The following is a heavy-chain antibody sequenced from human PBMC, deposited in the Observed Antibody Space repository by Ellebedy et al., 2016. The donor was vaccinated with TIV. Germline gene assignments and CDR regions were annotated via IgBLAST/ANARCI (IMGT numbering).Heavy chain of an antibody. Sequence: GGSLRLSCAASGFTFSSYSMNWVRQAPGKGLEWVSSISSSSSYIYYADSVKGRFTISRDNSKNTLYLQMNSLRAEDTAVYYCAKETASAKDYWGQGTLVTVSS. CDR3: AKETASAKDY. J-gene: IGHJ4*02. CDR1: GFTFSSYS. CDR2: ISSSSSYI. D-gene: IGHD6-25*01. V-gene: IGHV3-21*01.